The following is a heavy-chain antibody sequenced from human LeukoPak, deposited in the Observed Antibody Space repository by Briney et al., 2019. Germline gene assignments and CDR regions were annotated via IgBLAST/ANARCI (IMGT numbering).Heavy chain of an antibody. Sequence: SETLSLTCTVSGGSISSYYWSWTRQPPGKGLEWIGYIYYSGSTNYNPSLKSRVTISVDTSKNQFSLKLSSVTAADTAVYYCARADYGDYNDYYFDYWGQGTLVTVSS. CDR1: GGSISSYY. CDR3: ARADYGDYNDYYFDY. D-gene: IGHD4-17*01. V-gene: IGHV4-59*01. CDR2: IYYSGST. J-gene: IGHJ4*02.